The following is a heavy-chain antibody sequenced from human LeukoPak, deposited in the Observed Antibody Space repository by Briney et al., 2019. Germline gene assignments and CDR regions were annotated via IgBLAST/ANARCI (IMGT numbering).Heavy chain of an antibody. J-gene: IGHJ4*02. V-gene: IGHV1-69*04. Sequence: SVKVSCKASGGTFSSYAISWVRQAPGQGLEWMGRIIPILGIANYAQKFQGRVTITADKSTSTAYMELSSLRSEDTAVYYCARSGIGGYESGFDYWGQGTLVTVSS. D-gene: IGHD5-12*01. CDR3: ARSGIGGYESGFDY. CDR1: GGTFSSYA. CDR2: IIPILGIA.